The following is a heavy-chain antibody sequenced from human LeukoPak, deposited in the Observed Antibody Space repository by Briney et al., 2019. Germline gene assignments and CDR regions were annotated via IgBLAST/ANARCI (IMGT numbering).Heavy chain of an antibody. D-gene: IGHD4-23*01. CDR3: ASYGGNPRAFDY. CDR1: GGSISSSSYY. V-gene: IGHV4-39*01. Sequence: SETLSLTCTVSGGSISSSSYYWGWIRQPPGKGLEWIGSIYYSGSTYYNPSLKSRVTISVDTSKNQFSLKLSSVTAADTAVYYCASYGGNPRAFDYWDQGTLVTVPS. J-gene: IGHJ4*02. CDR2: IYYSGST.